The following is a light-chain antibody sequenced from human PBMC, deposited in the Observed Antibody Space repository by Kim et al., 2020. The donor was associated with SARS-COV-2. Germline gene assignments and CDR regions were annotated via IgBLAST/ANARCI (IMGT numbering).Light chain of an antibody. V-gene: IGKV3-11*01. CDR2: DAS. CDR3: QQRSNWPFLT. J-gene: IGKJ4*01. Sequence: SQGERATLSCRASQSVSSYLAWYQQKPGQAPRLLIYDASNRATGIPARFSGSGSGTDFTLTISSLEPEDFAVYYCQQRSNWPFLTFGGGTKVDIK. CDR1: QSVSSY.